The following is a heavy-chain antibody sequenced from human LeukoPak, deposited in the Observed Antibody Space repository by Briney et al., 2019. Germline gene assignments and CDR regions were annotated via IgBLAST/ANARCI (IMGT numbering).Heavy chain of an antibody. J-gene: IGHJ4*02. CDR3: ATYYGSGNYFDY. D-gene: IGHD3-10*01. CDR1: GGTFSSYA. CDR2: IIPILGIA. V-gene: IGHV1-69*04. Sequence: SVKVSCKASGGTFSSYAISWVRQAPGQGLEWMGRIIPILGIANYAQKFQGRVTITADKSTSTAYMELSSLRSEDTAVYYCATYYGSGNYFDYWGQGTLVTVSS.